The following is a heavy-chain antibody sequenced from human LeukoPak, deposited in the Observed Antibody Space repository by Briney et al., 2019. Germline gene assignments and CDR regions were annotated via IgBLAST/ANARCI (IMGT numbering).Heavy chain of an antibody. Sequence: SETLSLTCTVSGGSISSYYWSWIRQPPGKGLEWIGYIYYSGSTNYNPSPKSRVTISVDTSKNQFSLKLSSVTAADTAVYYCARVFGEGYYYYYMDVWGKGTTVTVS. CDR1: GGSISSYY. J-gene: IGHJ6*03. CDR3: ARVFGEGYYYYYMDV. V-gene: IGHV4-59*08. CDR2: IYYSGST. D-gene: IGHD3-3*01.